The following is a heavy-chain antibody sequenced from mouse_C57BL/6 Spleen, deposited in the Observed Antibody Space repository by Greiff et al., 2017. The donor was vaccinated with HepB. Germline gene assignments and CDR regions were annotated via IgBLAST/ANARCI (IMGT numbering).Heavy chain of an antibody. V-gene: IGHV5-17*01. CDR3: ARSPYYSAWFAY. J-gene: IGHJ3*01. CDR2: ISSGSSTI. Sequence: EVMLVESGGGLVKPGGSLKLSCAASGFTFSDYGMHWVRQAPEKGLEWVAYISSGSSTIYYADTVKGRFTIDRDNAKKTLFLQMTSLRSEDTAMYYCARSPYYSAWFAYWGQGTLVTVSA. D-gene: IGHD1-1*02. CDR1: GFTFSDYG.